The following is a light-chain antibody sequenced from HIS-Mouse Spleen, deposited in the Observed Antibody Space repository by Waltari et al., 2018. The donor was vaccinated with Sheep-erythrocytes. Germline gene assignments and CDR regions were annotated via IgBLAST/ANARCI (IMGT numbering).Light chain of an antibody. Sequence: SYELTQPPSVSVSPGQTARITCSGDALPKQYAYWYQQKPGQAPVLVIYTDSERPSGIPERFSGSSSGTTGTLTISGVQAEDEADYYCQSADSSGTYPVFGGGTKLTVL. CDR3: QSADSSGTYPV. CDR1: ALPKQY. CDR2: TDS. J-gene: IGLJ2*01. V-gene: IGLV3-25*03.